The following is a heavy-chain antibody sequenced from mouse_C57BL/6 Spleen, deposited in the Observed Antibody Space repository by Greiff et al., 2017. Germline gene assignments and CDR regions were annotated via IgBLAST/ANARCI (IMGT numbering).Heavy chain of an antibody. Sequence: QVQLQQSGAELVRPGASVTLSCKASGYTFTDYEMHWVKQTPVHGLEWIGAIDPETGGTAYKQKFKGKAILTADKSSSTAYMELRCLTSEDSAVYYCTRVGAVDYWGKGTTLTVSS. CDR2: IDPETGGT. CDR1: GYTFTDYE. J-gene: IGHJ2*01. CDR3: TRVGAVDY. V-gene: IGHV1-15*01.